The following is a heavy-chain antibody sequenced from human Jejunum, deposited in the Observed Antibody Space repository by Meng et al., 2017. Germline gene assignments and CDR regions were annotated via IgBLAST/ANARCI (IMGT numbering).Heavy chain of an antibody. J-gene: IGHJ4*02. Sequence: GGSLRPSCAASGFTFSTYAMSWVRQAPGKGLECVSFISGSGSNTYYADSVKGRFTISRDNSKSTLYLQMNSLGAEDTALYYCARARYYFDSSGYYDYWGQGILVTVSS. CDR3: ARARYYFDSSGYYDY. V-gene: IGHV3-23*01. CDR1: GFTFSTYA. D-gene: IGHD3-22*01. CDR2: ISGSGSNT.